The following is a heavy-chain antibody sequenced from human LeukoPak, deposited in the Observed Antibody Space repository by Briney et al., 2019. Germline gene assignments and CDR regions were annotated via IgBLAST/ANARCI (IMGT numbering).Heavy chain of an antibody. D-gene: IGHD1-26*01. J-gene: IGHJ4*02. CDR2: IYPGDSDT. CDR1: GYSFTSYW. Sequence: PGESLKISCKGSGYSFTSYWIGWVRQMPGKGLEWMGIIYPGDSDTRYSPSFQGQVTISADKSISTAYLQWSSLKASDTAMYYCARHVRYSGRYYGYFDYWGQGTLVTVSS. CDR3: ARHVRYSGRYYGYFDY. V-gene: IGHV5-51*01.